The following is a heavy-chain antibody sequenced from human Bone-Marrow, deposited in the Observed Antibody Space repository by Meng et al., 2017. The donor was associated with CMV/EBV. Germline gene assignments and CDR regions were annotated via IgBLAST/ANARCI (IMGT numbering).Heavy chain of an antibody. CDR1: GGSISSSSYY. V-gene: IGHV4-39*07. CDR2: IYYSGST. CDR3: GRISSSSPPNFEY. Sequence: SEILSLTCTVSGGSISSSSYYWGWIRQPPGKGLEWIGSIYYSGSTYYNPSLRRRVTMALDASKNQFSLELSSVTAADTALYYCGRISSSSPPNFEYWGQGTLVTVSS. D-gene: IGHD6-6*01. J-gene: IGHJ4*02.